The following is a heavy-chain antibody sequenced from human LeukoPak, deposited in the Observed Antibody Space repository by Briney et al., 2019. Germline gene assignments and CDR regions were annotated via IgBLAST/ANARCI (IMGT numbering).Heavy chain of an antibody. D-gene: IGHD3-10*01. CDR2: IKSKTDGGTT. J-gene: IGHJ3*02. V-gene: IGHV3-15*01. CDR3: TTDPSGGAFDI. CDR1: GFTFSNAW. Sequence: GGSLRLSCAASGFTFSNAWMSWVRQAPGKGLEWVGRIKSKTDGGTTDYAAPVKGRFTISRDDSENTLYLQMNSLKTEDTAVYYCTTDPSGGAFDIWGQGTMVTVSS.